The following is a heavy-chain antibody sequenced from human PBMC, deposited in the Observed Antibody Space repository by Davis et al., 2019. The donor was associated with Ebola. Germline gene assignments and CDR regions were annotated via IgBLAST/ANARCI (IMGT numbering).Heavy chain of an antibody. V-gene: IGHV3-9*01. J-gene: IGHJ6*02. D-gene: IGHD3-9*01. CDR3: ARRYFDGVPGSGMDV. Sequence: SCAASGFTFDDYAMHWVRQAPGKGLEWVSGISWNSGSIGYADSVKGRFTISRDNAKNSLYLQMNSLRAEDTAVYYCARRYFDGVPGSGMDVWGQGTTVTVSS. CDR2: ISWNSGSI. CDR1: GFTFDDYA.